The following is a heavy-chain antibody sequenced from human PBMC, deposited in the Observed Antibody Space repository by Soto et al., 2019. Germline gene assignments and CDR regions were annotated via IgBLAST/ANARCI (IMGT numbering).Heavy chain of an antibody. CDR2: IFPDDSDT. Sequence: PGESLKISCKRSGYSFSTYWIAWVRQMPGKGLEWMGIIFPDDSDTRYSPSFQGHVTISVDKSISTAYVQWSSLKASDSAIYYCFRGGVTSRTFDYWGQGTLVTVSS. D-gene: IGHD3-16*01. CDR1: GYSFSTYW. J-gene: IGHJ4*02. CDR3: FRGGVTSRTFDY. V-gene: IGHV5-51*01.